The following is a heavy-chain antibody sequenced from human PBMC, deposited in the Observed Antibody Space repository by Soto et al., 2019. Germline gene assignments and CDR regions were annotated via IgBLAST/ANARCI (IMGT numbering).Heavy chain of an antibody. CDR3: AKDQSLYDYIWGSYRSKHFDY. D-gene: IGHD3-16*02. CDR1: GFSFSNYA. V-gene: IGHV3-64*01. Sequence: GGSLRLSCVASGFSFSNYAMHWVRQAPGKGLEYVSAISNNGGSTYYANSVKGRFIISRDNSKNTLYLQMNSLRAEDTAVYYCAKDQSLYDYIWGSYRSKHFDYWGQGTLVTVSS. J-gene: IGHJ4*02. CDR2: ISNNGGST.